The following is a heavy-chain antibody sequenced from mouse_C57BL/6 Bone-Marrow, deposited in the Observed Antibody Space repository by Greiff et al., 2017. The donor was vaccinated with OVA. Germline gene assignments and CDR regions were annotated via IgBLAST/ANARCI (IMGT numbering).Heavy chain of an antibody. V-gene: IGHV14-4*01. CDR1: GSNIKDDH. CDR3: TPFAMDY. Sequence: EVKLVESGAELVRPGASVKLSCTASGSNIKDDHMHWVKQRPEQGLEWIGWIDPENGDTEYASKFQGKATITVDASSNTAYLQLSSLTSEDTAVYYCTPFAMDYWGKGTSVTVSS. J-gene: IGHJ4*01. CDR2: IDPENGDT.